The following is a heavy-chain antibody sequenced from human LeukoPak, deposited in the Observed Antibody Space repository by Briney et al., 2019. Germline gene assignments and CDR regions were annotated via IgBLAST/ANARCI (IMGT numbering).Heavy chain of an antibody. V-gene: IGHV4-34*01. Sequence: SETLSLTCAVYGGSFSGYYWSWIRQPPGRGLEWIGEINHSGSTNYNPPLKSRVTISVDTSKNQFSLKLSSVTAADTAVYYCARGNKQQLVGLYYLDYWGQGTLVTVSS. CDR2: INHSGST. CDR1: GGSFSGYY. CDR3: ARGNKQQLVGLYYLDY. J-gene: IGHJ4*02. D-gene: IGHD6-13*01.